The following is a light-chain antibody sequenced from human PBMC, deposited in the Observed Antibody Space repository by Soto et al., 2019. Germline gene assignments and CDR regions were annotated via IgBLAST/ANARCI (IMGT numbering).Light chain of an antibody. J-gene: IGKJ4*01. CDR3: QQYNNWLPLT. CDR2: GAS. V-gene: IGKV3-15*01. Sequence: EIVMTQSPATLSVSPGERATLSCSASQSVSSNLAWYQQKPGQAPSLLIYGASTRATGIPARFSGSGSGTEFTLTISSLQSEDFAVYYCQQYNNWLPLTFGGGTKVEIK. CDR1: QSVSSN.